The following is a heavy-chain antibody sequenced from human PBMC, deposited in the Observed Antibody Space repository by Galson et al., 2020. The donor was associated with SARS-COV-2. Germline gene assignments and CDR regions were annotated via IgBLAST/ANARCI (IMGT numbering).Heavy chain of an antibody. CDR3: AKDRAGITDFGFGFDH. Sequence: GESLKISCEASGFTFRNYAMSWVRQAPGKGLEWVSGISISGGSTYYADSVNGRFTISRDESKNTLFLQMNSLRPEDTAVYLCAKDRAGITDFGFGFDHWGQGTLVTVSS. CDR2: ISISGGST. CDR1: GFTFRNYA. J-gene: IGHJ4*02. V-gene: IGHV3-23*01. D-gene: IGHD1-20*01.